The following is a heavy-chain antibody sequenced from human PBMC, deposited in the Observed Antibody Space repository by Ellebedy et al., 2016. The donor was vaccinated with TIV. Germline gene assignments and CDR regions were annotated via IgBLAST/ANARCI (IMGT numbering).Heavy chain of an antibody. J-gene: IGHJ4*02. D-gene: IGHD1-7*01. V-gene: IGHV3-7*02. CDR1: GFTFSGYW. CDR3: ATWDGTLVKK. CDR2: IKEDGSEK. Sequence: GESLKISCAASGFTFSGYWISWVRQAPGKGLEWVANIKEDGSEKYYVDSVKGRFTISRDNAENTLYLQMNSLRAEDTAVYYCATWDGTLVKKWGQGTLVTVSS.